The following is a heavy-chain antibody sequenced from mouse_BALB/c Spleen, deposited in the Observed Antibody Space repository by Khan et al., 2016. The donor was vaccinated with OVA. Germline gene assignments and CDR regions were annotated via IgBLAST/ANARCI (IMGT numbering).Heavy chain of an antibody. D-gene: IGHD2-2*01. CDR3: TIHGYVAWFTY. Sequence: EVQLQQSGPELMKPGASVKISCKASGYSFTSYYIHWVMQSRGQSLEWIGYVDPFSAVTTYNQKFKGKATLTVDKSSSTAYIHLSNLTSEDSAVYYCTIHGYVAWFTYWGQGTLVTVSA. V-gene: IGHV1-31*01. J-gene: IGHJ3*01. CDR2: VDPFSAVT. CDR1: GYSFTSYY.